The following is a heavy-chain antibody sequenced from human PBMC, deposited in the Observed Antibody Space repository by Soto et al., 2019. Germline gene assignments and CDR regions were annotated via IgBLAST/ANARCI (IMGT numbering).Heavy chain of an antibody. J-gene: IGHJ4*02. CDR1: GYTFTDYA. D-gene: IGHD2-15*01. CDR2: INVGNGNT. Sequence: TSVKVSCKASGYTFTDYAIHWVRQAPGQGLEWMGWINVGNGNTGYSRKFQGRVTNARDMSASTAYIEVTSLTSEDTAIYYCAREGAHYTPLDHWGQGTLVTVSS. CDR3: AREGAHYTPLDH. V-gene: IGHV1-3*01.